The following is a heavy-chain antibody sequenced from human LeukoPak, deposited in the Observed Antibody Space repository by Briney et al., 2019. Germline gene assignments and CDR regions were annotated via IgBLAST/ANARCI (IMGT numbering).Heavy chain of an antibody. Sequence: SVKVSCKASGGTFSSSAISWVRQAPGQGLEWMGGIIPIFGTANYAQKFQGRVTITTDESTSTAYMELSSLRSEDTAVYYCARGETLRNYFDYWGQGTLVTVSS. CDR2: IIPIFGTA. CDR1: GGTFSSSA. J-gene: IGHJ4*02. V-gene: IGHV1-69*05. D-gene: IGHD5-12*01. CDR3: ARGETLRNYFDY.